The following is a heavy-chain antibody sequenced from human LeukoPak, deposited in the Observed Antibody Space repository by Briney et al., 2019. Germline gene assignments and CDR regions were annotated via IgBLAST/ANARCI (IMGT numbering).Heavy chain of an antibody. J-gene: IGHJ4*02. Sequence: PSETLSLTCTVSGDSISSRSYYWGWIRQPPGKGLEWIGNIYYSGSTYYNPSLKSRVTISVDTSKNQFSLKLTSVTAADTAVYYCAREAGSYDSSGYYSLYYSFDYWGQGTLVTVSS. CDR2: IYYSGST. D-gene: IGHD3-22*01. CDR1: GDSISSRSYY. V-gene: IGHV4-39*07. CDR3: AREAGSYDSSGYYSLYYSFDY.